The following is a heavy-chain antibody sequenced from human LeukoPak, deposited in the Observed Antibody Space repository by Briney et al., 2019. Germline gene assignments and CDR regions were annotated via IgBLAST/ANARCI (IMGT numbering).Heavy chain of an antibody. V-gene: IGHV3-74*01. CDR3: ARVLIAATGRDC. J-gene: IGHJ4*02. Sequence: GVSLRLSCAASGFIFSSYWMHWVRQAPGKGLVWVARISTDGSNTGHADSVKGRFTISRDNAKNTLYLQMNSLRAEDTAVYYCARVLIAATGRDCWGQGTLVTVSS. CDR1: GFIFSSYW. CDR2: ISTDGSNT. D-gene: IGHD6-13*01.